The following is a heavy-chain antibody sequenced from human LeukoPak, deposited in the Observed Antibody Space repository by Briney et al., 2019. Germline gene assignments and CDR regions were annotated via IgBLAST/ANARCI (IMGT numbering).Heavy chain of an antibody. J-gene: IGHJ3*02. V-gene: IGHV3-9*01. CDR2: ISWNSGSI. Sequence: QSGGSLRLSCAASGFTFSSYWMSWVRQAPGKGLEWVSGISWNSGSIGYADSVKGRFTISRDNAKNSLYLQMNSLRAEDTALYYCAKDTSIALNNAAFDIWGQGTMVTVSS. D-gene: IGHD6-6*01. CDR1: GFTFSSYW. CDR3: AKDTSIALNNAAFDI.